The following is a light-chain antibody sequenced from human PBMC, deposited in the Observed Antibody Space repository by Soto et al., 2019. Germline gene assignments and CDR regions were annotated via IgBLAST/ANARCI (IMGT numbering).Light chain of an antibody. CDR1: QSISSW. J-gene: IGKJ1*01. Sequence: IPMTQSPSTLSASVGDRVRITCRASQSISSWLAWYQQKPGKAPKLIIYDASSLESGVSSRFSGSGSGTEFTLTISSLQPEDFTTYYCKQYNRYSRTYGQGTKVDIK. CDR3: KQYNRYSRT. V-gene: IGKV1-5*01. CDR2: DAS.